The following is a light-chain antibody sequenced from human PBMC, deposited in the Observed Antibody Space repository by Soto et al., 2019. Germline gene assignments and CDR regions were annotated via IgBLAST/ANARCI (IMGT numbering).Light chain of an antibody. CDR3: AAWDDSLSGGG. Sequence: QSVLTQPPSASGTPGQRVTISGSGSSSNIGTNYVYWYQQLPGTAPKLLIYRNNQRPAGVPDRFSGSKSGTSASLAISGLRSEDEADYYCAAWDDSLSGGGFGGGTQLTVL. CDR1: SSNIGTNY. J-gene: IGLJ3*02. V-gene: IGLV1-47*01. CDR2: RNN.